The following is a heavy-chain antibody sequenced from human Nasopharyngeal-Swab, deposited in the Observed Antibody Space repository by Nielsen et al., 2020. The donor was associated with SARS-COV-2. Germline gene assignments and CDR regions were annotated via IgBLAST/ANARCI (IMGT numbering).Heavy chain of an antibody. V-gene: IGHV4-39*01. CDR3: ASHDYGDYGVVDY. Sequence: WIRQPPGKGLEWIGSIYYSGSTYYNPSLKSRVTISVDTSKNQFSLKLSSVTAADTAVYYCASHDYGDYGVVDYWDQGTPVTVSS. D-gene: IGHD4-17*01. CDR2: IYYSGST. J-gene: IGHJ4*02.